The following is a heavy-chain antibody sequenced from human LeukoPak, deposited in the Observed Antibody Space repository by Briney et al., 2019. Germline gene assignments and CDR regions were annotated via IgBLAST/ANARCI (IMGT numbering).Heavy chain of an antibody. CDR1: GYTFTGYY. CDR3: ARVGPYGTLDY. D-gene: IGHD1-1*01. J-gene: IGHJ4*02. CDR2: INPNSGGT. Sequence: ASVKVSCKASGYTFTGYYMHWVRQAPGQGLEWVGRINPNSGGTNYAQKFQGRVTMTRDTSLSTAYMELSRLRSDDTAVYYCARVGPYGTLDYWGQGTLVTVSS. V-gene: IGHV1-2*06.